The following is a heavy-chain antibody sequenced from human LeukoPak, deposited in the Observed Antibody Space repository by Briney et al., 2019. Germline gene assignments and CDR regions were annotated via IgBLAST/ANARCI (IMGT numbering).Heavy chain of an antibody. J-gene: IGHJ6*03. D-gene: IGHD2-2*01. V-gene: IGHV1-18*01. CDR2: ISTYNGNT. CDR3: ALPAKGAFFYYYMEV. Sequence: GASVKVSCKASAYTSPNYGITWVRQAPGPGLGWMGWISTYNGNTQYAQKFQGRVTMTTDTPTKTVYMELSNLRSNDTAVYYCALPAKGAFFYYYMEVWGKGTTVTVSS. CDR1: AYTSPNYG.